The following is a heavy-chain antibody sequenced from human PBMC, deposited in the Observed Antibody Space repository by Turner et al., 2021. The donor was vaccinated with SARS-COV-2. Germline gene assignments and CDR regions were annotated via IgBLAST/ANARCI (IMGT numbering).Heavy chain of an antibody. CDR2: IFYKGGP. D-gene: IGHD2-2*02. J-gene: IGHJ6*02. Sequence: QLQLQESGPRLIKPSQTLSLTCTVSGGSISDSSYFWGWIRQPPGKGLTWIGNIFYKGGPHYNPSLKSRVTISVDTSKNQFSLKLGSVTAADTAVYYCAGEVVVPTTILGAVYGMDVWGQGTTVTVSS. CDR1: GGSISDSSYF. V-gene: IGHV4-39*01. CDR3: AGEVVVPTTILGAVYGMDV.